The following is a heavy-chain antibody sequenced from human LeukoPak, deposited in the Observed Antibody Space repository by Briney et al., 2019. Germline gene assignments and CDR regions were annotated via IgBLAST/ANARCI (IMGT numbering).Heavy chain of an antibody. Sequence: GGSLRLSCAASEFTFNHYAMSWVRQVPGRGPEWVANVNRDGSETYYLDSVKGRFTISKDNAKNSLYLQMNSLRAEDTALYHCARNNGMDVWGQGTTVIVSS. CDR2: VNRDGSET. V-gene: IGHV3-7*03. J-gene: IGHJ6*02. CDR3: ARNNGMDV. CDR1: EFTFNHYA.